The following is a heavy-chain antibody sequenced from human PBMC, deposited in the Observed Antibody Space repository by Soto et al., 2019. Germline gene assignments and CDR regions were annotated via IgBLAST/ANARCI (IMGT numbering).Heavy chain of an antibody. V-gene: IGHV3-11*01. CDR3: ARLLSSSFDFWFDP. D-gene: IGHD6-13*01. J-gene: IGHJ5*02. Sequence: PGGSLRLSCAASGFTFSVYYMSWIRQAPGKGLEWVSYISSSGSTKFYADSVKGRFTISRDNAKNSLYLQMNSLGAEDTAVYYCARLLSSSFDFWFDPWGQGTLVTVSS. CDR2: ISSSGSTK. CDR1: GFTFSVYY.